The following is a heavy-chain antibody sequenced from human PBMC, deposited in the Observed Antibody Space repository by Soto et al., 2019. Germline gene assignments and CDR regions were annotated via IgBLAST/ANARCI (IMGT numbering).Heavy chain of an antibody. CDR2: ISGSGGTT. J-gene: IGHJ5*02. CDR1: GFTFSTYA. Sequence: GGSLRLSCAASGFTFSTYAMSWVRQAPGKGLEWVSGISGSGGTTYYADSGKGRFTISRDNSNNTLYLQMNSLRAGDTAVYYYARFSGDGYSFDWFDPWGQGTLVTVSS. V-gene: IGHV3-23*01. CDR3: ARFSGDGYSFDWFDP. D-gene: IGHD4-4*01.